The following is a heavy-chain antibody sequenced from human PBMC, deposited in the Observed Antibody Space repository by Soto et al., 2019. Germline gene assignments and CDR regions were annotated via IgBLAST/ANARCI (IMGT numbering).Heavy chain of an antibody. D-gene: IGHD6-13*01. Sequence: GGSLRLSCAASGFTFSSYGMHWVRQAPGKGLEWVAVISYDGSNKYYADSVKGRFTISRDNSKNTLYLQMNSLRAEDTAVYYCAKDGYSSSWYMYNWFDPWGQGTLVTVSS. J-gene: IGHJ5*02. CDR2: ISYDGSNK. CDR3: AKDGYSSSWYMYNWFDP. V-gene: IGHV3-30*18. CDR1: GFTFSSYG.